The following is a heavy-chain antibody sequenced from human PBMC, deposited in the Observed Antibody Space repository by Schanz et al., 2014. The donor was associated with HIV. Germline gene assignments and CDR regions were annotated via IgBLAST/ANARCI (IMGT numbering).Heavy chain of an antibody. J-gene: IGHJ4*02. V-gene: IGHV3-23*01. CDR3: AKPEYDSRGNSQSHFDS. CDR1: GFAFSNYA. Sequence: EVQLLESGGGLVQPGGSLRLSCAASGFAFSNYAMSWVRQAPGKGLEWVSGISGSGGRTYYADSVKGRFSMSRDNSKNTLYLQMNSLRAEDTAVYYCAKPEYDSRGNSQSHFDSWGQGTLVTVSS. D-gene: IGHD3-22*01. CDR2: ISGSGGRT.